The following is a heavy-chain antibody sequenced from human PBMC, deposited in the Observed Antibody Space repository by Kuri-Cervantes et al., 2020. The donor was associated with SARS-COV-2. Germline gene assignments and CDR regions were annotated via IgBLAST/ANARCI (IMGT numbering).Heavy chain of an antibody. CDR2: TYYSGST. J-gene: IGHJ5*02. CDR1: GYSISSGYY. Sequence: SETLSLTCAVSGYSISSGYYWGWIRQPPGKGLEWIGSTYYSGSTYYNPSLKSRVTISADTSKNQFSLKLSSVTAADTAVYYCARSANSYYYDFWFDPWGQGDLVTVSS. CDR3: ARSANSYYYDFWFDP. D-gene: IGHD3-3*01. V-gene: IGHV4-38-2*01.